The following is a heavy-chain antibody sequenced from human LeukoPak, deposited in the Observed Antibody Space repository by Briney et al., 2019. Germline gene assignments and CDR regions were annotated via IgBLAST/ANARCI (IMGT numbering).Heavy chain of an antibody. CDR2: ISHDGNKE. D-gene: IGHD6-25*01. CDR1: GFTFSSYG. Sequence: TGGSLRLSCAASGFTFSSYGMHWVRQAPGKGLEWVSWISHDGNKEHYADSVEGRFTISRDKSSNTVYLQMDSLRVEDTALYYCAKAKWSSDGGETSDYWGQGTLVTVSS. J-gene: IGHJ4*02. CDR3: AKAKWSSDGGETSDY. V-gene: IGHV3-30*18.